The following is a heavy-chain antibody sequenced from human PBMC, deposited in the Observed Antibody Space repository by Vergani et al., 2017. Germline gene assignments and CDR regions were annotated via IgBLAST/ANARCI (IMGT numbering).Heavy chain of an antibody. V-gene: IGHV1-69*01. Sequence: QVQLVQSGAEVKKPGSSVKVSCKASGGTFSSYAISWVRRAPGQGLEWMGGIIPIFGTANYAQKFQGRVTITADESTSTAYMELSSLRSEDTAVYYCARGERIVVVITGDYYYGMDVWGQGTTVTVSS. J-gene: IGHJ6*02. CDR3: ARGERIVVVITGDYYYGMDV. CDR2: IIPIFGTA. CDR1: GGTFSSYA. D-gene: IGHD3-22*01.